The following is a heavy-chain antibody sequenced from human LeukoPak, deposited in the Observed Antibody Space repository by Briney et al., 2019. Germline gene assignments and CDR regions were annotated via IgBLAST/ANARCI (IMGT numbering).Heavy chain of an antibody. V-gene: IGHV4-34*01. CDR3: ARVQTSQSHAFDI. Sequence: SETLSLTCAVYGGSFSGYYWSWIRQPPGKGLEWIGEINHSGSTNYNPSLKSRVTISVDTSKNQFSLKLSSVIAADTGVYYCARVQTSQSHAFDIWGQGTMVTVSS. CDR1: GGSFSGYY. J-gene: IGHJ3*02. CDR2: INHSGST.